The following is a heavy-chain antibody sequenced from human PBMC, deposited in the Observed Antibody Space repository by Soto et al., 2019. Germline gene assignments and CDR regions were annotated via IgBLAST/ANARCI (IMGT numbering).Heavy chain of an antibody. V-gene: IGHV1-18*01. Sequence: ASVKVSCKACGYTFTSYGISWVRQAPGQGLEWMGWISAYNGNTNYAQKLQGRVTMTTDTSTSTAYMELRSLRSDDTAVYYCARDGHDYGDYGFDYWGQGTLVTVSS. CDR1: GYTFTSYG. CDR2: ISAYNGNT. CDR3: ARDGHDYGDYGFDY. D-gene: IGHD4-17*01. J-gene: IGHJ4*02.